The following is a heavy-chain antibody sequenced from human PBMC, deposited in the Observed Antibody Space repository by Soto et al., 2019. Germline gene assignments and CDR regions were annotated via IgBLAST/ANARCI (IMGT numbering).Heavy chain of an antibody. Sequence: SETLSLTCAVYGGSFSGYYWSWIRQPPGKGLEWIGEINHSGSTNYNPSLKSRVTISVDTSKNQFSLQLSSVTAADTAVYYFASGRTAAVGNWFDSWGQGTLVTVSS. CDR2: INHSGST. CDR1: GGSFSGYY. D-gene: IGHD5-18*01. CDR3: ASGRTAAVGNWFDS. J-gene: IGHJ5*01. V-gene: IGHV4-34*01.